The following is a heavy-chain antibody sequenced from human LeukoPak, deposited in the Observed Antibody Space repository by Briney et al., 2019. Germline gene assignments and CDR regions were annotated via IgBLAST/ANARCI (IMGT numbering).Heavy chain of an antibody. V-gene: IGHV3-23*01. CDR2: ISGSGGST. CDR1: GFPFSSYA. J-gene: IGHJ4*02. CDR3: AKRFEAAGDY. D-gene: IGHD3-10*01. Sequence: GGSLRLSCAASGFPFSSYAMSWVRQAPGKGLEWVSAISGSGGSTYYADSVKGRFTISRDNSKNTLYLQMNSLRAEDTAVYCCAKRFEAAGDYWGQGTLVTVSS.